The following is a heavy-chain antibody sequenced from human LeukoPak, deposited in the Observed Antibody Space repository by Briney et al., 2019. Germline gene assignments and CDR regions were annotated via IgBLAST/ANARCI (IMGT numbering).Heavy chain of an antibody. J-gene: IGHJ6*03. V-gene: IGHV1-69*05. CDR2: IIPIFGTA. CDR3: ARGGETGTTLAYYYYMDV. D-gene: IGHD1-7*01. Sequence: GASVKVSCKASGGTFSSYAISWVRQAPGQGLEWMGGIIPIFGTANYAQKFQGRVTITTDESTSTAYMELRSLRSEDTAVYYCARGGETGTTLAYYYYMDVWGKGTTVTVSS. CDR1: GGTFSSYA.